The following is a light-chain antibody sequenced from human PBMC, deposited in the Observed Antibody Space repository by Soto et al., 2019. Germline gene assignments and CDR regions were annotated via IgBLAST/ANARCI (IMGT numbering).Light chain of an antibody. V-gene: IGLV2-8*01. CDR2: EVN. CDR3: SSSAGIYHYLV. CDR1: SSDIGGYNS. Sequence: QSALTPPPSASGSPGQSVTISCTGTSSDIGGYNSVSWYQQHPGKAPRLMIYEVNKRPSGVPDRFSGSKSGYTASLTVSGLQTEDEAFYYCSSSAGIYHYLVFGGGTKVTAL. J-gene: IGLJ3*02.